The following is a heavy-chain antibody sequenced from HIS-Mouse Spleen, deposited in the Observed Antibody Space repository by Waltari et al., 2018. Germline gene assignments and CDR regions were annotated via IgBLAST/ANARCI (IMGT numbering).Heavy chain of an antibody. J-gene: IGHJ4*02. CDR2: INHSGST. CDR1: GGSFSGYY. V-gene: IGHV4-34*01. Sequence: QVQLQQWGAGLLKPSETLSLTCAVYGGSFSGYYWSWIRQPPGKGLEWIGEINHSGSTNYNPSLKSRVTISVDTSKNQFSLKLSSVTAADTAVYYCARGGKGRTIQPPDYWGQGTLVTVSS. CDR3: ARGGKGRTIQPPDY. D-gene: IGHD5-18*01.